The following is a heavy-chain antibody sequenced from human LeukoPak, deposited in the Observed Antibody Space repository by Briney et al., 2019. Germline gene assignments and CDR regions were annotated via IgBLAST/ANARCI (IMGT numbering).Heavy chain of an antibody. Sequence: SETLSLTCTVSGGSISGYYWIWIRQPPGKGLEWIAYIHYTGRANYSPSLKSRATISVDTSKNQFSLRLSSVTAADTAVYYCARTQIAVAGTGFDYWGQGTLVTVSS. D-gene: IGHD6-19*01. CDR3: ARTQIAVAGTGFDY. CDR2: IHYTGRA. V-gene: IGHV4-59*01. CDR1: GGSISGYY. J-gene: IGHJ4*02.